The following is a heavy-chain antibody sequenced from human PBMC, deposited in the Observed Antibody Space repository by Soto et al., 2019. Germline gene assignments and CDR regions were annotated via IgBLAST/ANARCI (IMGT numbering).Heavy chain of an antibody. CDR1: GASISSGGYY. J-gene: IGHJ4*02. CDR3: ARMYYYDSSGYYYYFDY. V-gene: IGHV4-31*03. Sequence: PSETLSLTCTVSGASISSGGYYWGWIRQHPGKGLEWIGYIYYSGSTYYNPSLKSRVTISVDTSKNQFSLKPSSVTAADTAVYYCARMYYYDSSGYYYYFDYWGQGTLVTVSS. CDR2: IYYSGST. D-gene: IGHD3-22*01.